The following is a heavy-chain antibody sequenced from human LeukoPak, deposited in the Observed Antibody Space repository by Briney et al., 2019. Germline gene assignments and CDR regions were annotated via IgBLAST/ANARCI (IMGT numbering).Heavy chain of an antibody. CDR1: GFTFSSYS. Sequence: GGSLRLSCAASGFTFSSYSMNWVRQAPGKGLEWVSSISSSSSYIYYADSVKGRFTISRDNAKNSLYLQMNSLRAEDTAVYYCARAPMNLRITMIVVELDYWGQGTLLTVST. CDR2: ISSSSSYI. V-gene: IGHV3-21*01. D-gene: IGHD3-22*01. CDR3: ARAPMNLRITMIVVELDY. J-gene: IGHJ4*02.